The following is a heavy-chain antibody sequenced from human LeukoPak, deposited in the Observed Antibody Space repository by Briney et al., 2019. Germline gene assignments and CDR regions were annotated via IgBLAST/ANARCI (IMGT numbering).Heavy chain of an antibody. V-gene: IGHV3-74*01. CDR2: INSDETST. CDR3: ASRRSTSFDY. D-gene: IGHD5/OR15-5a*01. J-gene: IGHJ4*02. CDR1: GFTFSNYW. Sequence: GGSLRLSCAASGFTFSNYWMHWVPQAPGKGLEWVSRINSDETSTNYADSVKGRFTISRDNAKNTLYLQMNSLRAEDTAVYYCASRRSTSFDYWGQGTLVTVSS.